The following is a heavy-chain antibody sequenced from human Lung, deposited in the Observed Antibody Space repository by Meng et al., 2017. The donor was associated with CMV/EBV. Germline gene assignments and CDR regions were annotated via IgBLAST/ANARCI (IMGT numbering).Heavy chain of an antibody. Sequence: ASVXVSXKASGYTFTDHYMHWVRQAPGQGLEWMGWINPDSGGTLYAHKFQGRVTVTRDTSISTAYMELSSLRSDDTAVYYCARESDSSGSNGYCDYWGQGXLVTVSS. J-gene: IGHJ4*02. D-gene: IGHD3-22*01. CDR3: ARESDSSGSNGYCDY. CDR1: GYTFTDHY. V-gene: IGHV1-2*02. CDR2: INPDSGGT.